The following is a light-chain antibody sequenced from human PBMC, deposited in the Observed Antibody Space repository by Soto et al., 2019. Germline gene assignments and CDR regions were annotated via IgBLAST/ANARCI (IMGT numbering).Light chain of an antibody. CDR1: SSDVGGYSY. J-gene: IGLJ2*01. CDR2: DVS. V-gene: IGLV2-11*01. Sequence: QSALTQPRSVSGSPGHSVTISCTGTSSDVGGYSYVSWYQQHPGKAPKLMISDVSKRPSGVPDRFSGSKFGNTASLTISGLQAEDEADYYCSSYGGSSNLVFGGGTKLTVL. CDR3: SSYGGSSNLV.